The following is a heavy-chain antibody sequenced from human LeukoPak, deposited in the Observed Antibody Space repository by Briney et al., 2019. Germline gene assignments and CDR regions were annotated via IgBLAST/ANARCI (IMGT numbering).Heavy chain of an antibody. J-gene: IGHJ4*02. CDR1: GFTFTTYD. D-gene: IGHD5-24*01. CDR3: ARATNYWHTLIEF. V-gene: IGHV3-21*01. Sequence: PGGSLRLSCSASGFTFTTYDMTWVRQAPGAGLEWVSTISRGSNYIYYADSVKGRFTISRDNAKNSLYLQMNSLRAEDTAVYYCARATNYWHTLIEFWGQGTLVTVSS. CDR2: ISRGSNYI.